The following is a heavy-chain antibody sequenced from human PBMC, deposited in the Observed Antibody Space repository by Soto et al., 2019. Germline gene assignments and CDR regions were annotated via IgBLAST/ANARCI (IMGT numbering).Heavy chain of an antibody. D-gene: IGHD2-2*01. CDR3: ARAWAVSTSCYGCYYGMDV. J-gene: IGHJ6*02. V-gene: IGHV4-30-4*02. CDR1: GGSISIGDYY. Sequence: PSDTLSLTCTVSGGSISIGDYYWSWILQPPGKGLEWIGYIYYSGSTYYNPSLKSRVTISVDTSKNQFSLKLSSVTAADTAVYYCARAWAVSTSCYGCYYGMDVWGQGTTVTVSS. CDR2: IYYSGST.